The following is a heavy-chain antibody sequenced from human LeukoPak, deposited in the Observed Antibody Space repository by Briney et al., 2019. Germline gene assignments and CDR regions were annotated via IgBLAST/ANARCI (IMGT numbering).Heavy chain of an antibody. CDR2: ISGGGGYI. V-gene: IGHV3-23*01. CDR3: AKNRGTGMAFYDH. CDR1: GFTFSSYA. J-gene: IGHJ4*02. D-gene: IGHD5-18*01. Sequence: GGSLRLSCAASGFTFSSYAMSWVRRAPGKGLEWVSAISGGGGYIYYGDSVKGRFTSSRDNSESTLYLQMNNLRAEDTAVYYCAKNRGTGMAFYDHWGQGTQVTVSS.